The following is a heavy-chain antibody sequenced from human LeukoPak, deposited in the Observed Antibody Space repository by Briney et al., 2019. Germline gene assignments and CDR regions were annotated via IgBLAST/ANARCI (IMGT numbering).Heavy chain of an antibody. CDR3: VRITGTGWFDP. J-gene: IGHJ5*02. Sequence: GGSLRLSCAASGFIFSDSAMSWVRQAPGKGLEYVSSISSSRSFIYYADSVKGRFTISRDNANKSLFLRMNSLRAEDTAIYYCVRITGTGWFDPWGQGTLVTVSS. D-gene: IGHD1-20*01. CDR2: ISSSRSFI. CDR1: GFIFSDSA. V-gene: IGHV3-21*01.